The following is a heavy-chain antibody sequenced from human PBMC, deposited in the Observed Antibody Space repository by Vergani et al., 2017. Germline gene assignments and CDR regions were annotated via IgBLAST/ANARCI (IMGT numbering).Heavy chain of an antibody. D-gene: IGHD1-1*01. J-gene: IGHJ4*02. CDR2: ISTSGST. CDR1: GGSISSGPPY. V-gene: IGHV4-61*02. Sequence: QVQLQESGPGLVRPSQTLSLTCTVSGGSISSGPPYWTWIRQPAGKGLEWIGRISTSGSTNYNPSLKSRVTMSVDTSKNQFSLKLSSVTAADAAVYYCARHGTTGTARDWGQGTLVAVSS. CDR3: ARHGTTGTARD.